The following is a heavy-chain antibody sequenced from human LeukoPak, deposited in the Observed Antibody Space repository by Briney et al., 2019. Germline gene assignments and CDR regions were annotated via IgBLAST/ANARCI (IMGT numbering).Heavy chain of an antibody. Sequence: ASVKVSCKATGYTFSSYHINWLRQDTGQGHEWMGWMNPNSGNTGYAQKFQGRVTMTRNTSISTAYMELSSLRSEDTAVYYCARGGSITRFDPWGQGTLVTVSS. CDR2: MNPNSGNT. V-gene: IGHV1-8*01. CDR3: ARGGSITRFDP. CDR1: GYTFSSYH. J-gene: IGHJ5*02. D-gene: IGHD2/OR15-2a*01.